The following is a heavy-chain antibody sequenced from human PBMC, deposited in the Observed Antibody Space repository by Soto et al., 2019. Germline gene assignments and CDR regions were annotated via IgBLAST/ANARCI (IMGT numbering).Heavy chain of an antibody. J-gene: IGHJ4*02. CDR1: GGSFSGYY. CDR2: INHSGST. CDR3: ARGLPTFGGVIVPYYFDY. V-gene: IGHV4-34*01. Sequence: SETLSLTCAVYGGSFSGYYWSWIRQPPGKGLEWIGEINHSGSTNYNPSLKSRVTISVDTSKNQFSLKLSSVTAADTAVYYCARGLPTFGGVIVPYYFDYWGQGTLVTVSS. D-gene: IGHD3-16*02.